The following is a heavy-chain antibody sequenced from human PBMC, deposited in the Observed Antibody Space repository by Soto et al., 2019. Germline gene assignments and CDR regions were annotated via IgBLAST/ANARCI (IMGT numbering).Heavy chain of an antibody. CDR2: ISSSSYI. D-gene: IGHD3-22*01. CDR1: GFTFSSYS. CDR3: ARDPPHDSSGYYSY. Sequence: GGSLRLSCAASGFTFSSYSMNWVRQAPGKGLEWVSSISSSSYIYYADSVKGRFTISRDNAKNSLYLQMNSLRAEDTAVYYCARDPPHDSSGYYSYWGQGTLVTVSS. V-gene: IGHV3-21*01. J-gene: IGHJ4*02.